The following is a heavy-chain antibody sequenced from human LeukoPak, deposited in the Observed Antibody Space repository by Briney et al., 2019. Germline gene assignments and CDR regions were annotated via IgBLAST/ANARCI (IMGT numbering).Heavy chain of an antibody. CDR2: MNPNSGNT. V-gene: IGHV1-8*01. CDR3: ARVNRDCSGGSCSYYFDY. J-gene: IGHJ4*02. CDR1: GYTFTNYD. Sequence: ASVKVSCKASGYTFTNYDINWVRQATGQGLEWMGWMNPNSGNTGYAQKFQGRVTMTRNTSISTAYMELSSLRSEDTAVYYCARVNRDCSGGSCSYYFDYWGQGTLVTVSS. D-gene: IGHD2-15*01.